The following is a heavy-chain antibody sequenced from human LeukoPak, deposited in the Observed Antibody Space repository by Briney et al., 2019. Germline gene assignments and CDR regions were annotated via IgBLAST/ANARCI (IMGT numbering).Heavy chain of an antibody. Sequence: SETLSLTCSIPGGSISNYYGSWIRQSPGKGLEWIGYIFYTGATDHNPSLRGRVTMSVDTSKNQFSLKLTSVTAADTAVYYCARSGHDFWSGLKWFDSWGQGTLVTVS. D-gene: IGHD3-3*01. CDR3: ARSGHDFWSGLKWFDS. V-gene: IGHV4-59*01. J-gene: IGHJ5*01. CDR1: GGSISNYY. CDR2: IFYTGAT.